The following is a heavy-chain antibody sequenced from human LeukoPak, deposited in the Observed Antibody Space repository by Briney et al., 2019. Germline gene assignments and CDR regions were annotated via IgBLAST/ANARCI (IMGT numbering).Heavy chain of an antibody. CDR2: IYHSGST. D-gene: IGHD6-19*01. V-gene: IGHV4-30-2*01. CDR1: GGSISSGGYS. Sequence: SQTLSLTCAVSGGSISSGGYSWSWIRQPPGKGLEWIGYIYHSGSTYYNPSLKSRVTISVDRSKNQFSLKLTSVTAADTAVYYCARRSAVAGTSGWYYYGLDVWGQGTTVTVSS. J-gene: IGHJ6*02. CDR3: ARRSAVAGTSGWYYYGLDV.